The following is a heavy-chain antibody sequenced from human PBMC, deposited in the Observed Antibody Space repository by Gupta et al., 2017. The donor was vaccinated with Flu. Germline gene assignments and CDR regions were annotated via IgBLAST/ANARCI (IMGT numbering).Heavy chain of an antibody. CDR2: IYYSGST. J-gene: IGHJ3*02. Sequence: QVQLQESGPGLVKPSQTLSLTCTVSGGSISSGAYYWSWIRQHPGTGLEWIGYIYYSGSTYYNPSLKSRVTISVDTSKNQFSLKLNSVTAADTAVYYCARGFSGIGYCSSTSCPDGFDIWGQGTMVTVS. D-gene: IGHD2-2*01. V-gene: IGHV4-31*03. CDR1: GGSISSGAYY. CDR3: ARGFSGIGYCSSTSCPDGFDI.